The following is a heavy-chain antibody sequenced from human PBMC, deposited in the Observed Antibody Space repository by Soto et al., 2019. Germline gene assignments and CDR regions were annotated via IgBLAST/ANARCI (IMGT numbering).Heavy chain of an antibody. Sequence: SETLSLTCTVSGGSICSGDYYWSWIRQPPGKGLEWIGYIYYSGSTYYNPSLKSRVTISVDTSKNQFSLKLSSVTAADTAVYYCARDRSERGYSYGFDCWGQGTQVTVSS. J-gene: IGHJ4*02. CDR3: ARDRSERGYSYGFDC. V-gene: IGHV4-30-4*01. D-gene: IGHD5-18*01. CDR1: GGSICSGDYY. CDR2: IYYSGST.